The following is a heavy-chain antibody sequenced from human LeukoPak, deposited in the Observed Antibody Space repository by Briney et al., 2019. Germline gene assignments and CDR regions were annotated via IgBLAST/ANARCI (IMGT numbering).Heavy chain of an antibody. J-gene: IGHJ4*02. CDR1: GFTFSSYG. CDR3: AKVGGKVGATRAPFDY. Sequence: QAGGSLRLSCAASGFTFSSYGMHWVRQAPGKGLEWVAFIRYDGSNKYYADSVKGRFTISRDNSKNTLYLQMNSLRAEDTAVYYCAKVGGKVGATRAPFDYWGQVTLVTVSS. CDR2: IRYDGSNK. V-gene: IGHV3-30*02. D-gene: IGHD1-26*01.